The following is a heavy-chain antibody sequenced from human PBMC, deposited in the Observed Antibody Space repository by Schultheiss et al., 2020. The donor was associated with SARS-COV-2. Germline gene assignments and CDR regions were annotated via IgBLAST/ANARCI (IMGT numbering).Heavy chain of an antibody. V-gene: IGHV3-49*04. J-gene: IGHJ6*02. D-gene: IGHD3-10*01. CDR2: IRSKAYGGTT. CDR1: GFTFSSYG. CDR3: TTAAYYGSMGMDV. Sequence: GGSLRLSCAASGFTFSSYGMHWVRQAPGKGLEWVGFIRSKAYGGTTEYAASVKGRFTISRDDSKNTLYLQMNSLKTEDTAVYYCTTAAYYGSMGMDVWGQGTTVTVSS.